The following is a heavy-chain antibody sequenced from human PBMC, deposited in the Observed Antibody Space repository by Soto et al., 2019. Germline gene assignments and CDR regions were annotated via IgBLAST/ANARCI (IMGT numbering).Heavy chain of an antibody. CDR2: ISAYNGNT. J-gene: IGHJ4*02. CDR1: GYTFTSYG. Sequence: QVQLVQSGAEVKKPGASVKVSCKASGYTFTSYGISWVRQAPGQGLEWMGWISAYNGNTNYAQKLQGRVTMTTDTTTSTGYMELKSLRSDDTAVYYCARLRETKEAVAGLDYWGQGNLVNVSS. CDR3: ARLRETKEAVAGLDY. D-gene: IGHD6-19*01. V-gene: IGHV1-18*01.